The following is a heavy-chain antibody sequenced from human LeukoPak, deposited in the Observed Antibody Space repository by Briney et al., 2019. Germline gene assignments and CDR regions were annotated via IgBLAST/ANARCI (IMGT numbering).Heavy chain of an antibody. CDR2: MNPNSGNT. CDR1: GYTFTSYD. CDR3: ARRRHYYDSSGYYTLGY. J-gene: IGHJ4*02. D-gene: IGHD3-22*01. Sequence: GASVKVSCKASGYTFTSYDINWVRQATGQGLEWMGWMNPNSGNTGYAQKFQGRVTMTRNTSISTAYMELSSLRSEDTAVYYCARRRHYYDSSGYYTLGYWGQGTLVTVSS. V-gene: IGHV1-8*01.